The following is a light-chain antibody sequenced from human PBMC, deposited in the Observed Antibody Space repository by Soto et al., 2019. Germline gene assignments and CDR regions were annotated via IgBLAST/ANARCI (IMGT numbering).Light chain of an antibody. CDR3: SSYTSTNTLV. V-gene: IGLV2-14*01. Sequence: QSALTQPASVSGSPGQSISISCSGTSSDVGGFTYVSWYLQHPGKAPKLMIYDVINRPSGVSNRFSGSKSGNTASLTISGLQAEDEADYYCSSYTSTNTLVFGGGTKVTVL. J-gene: IGLJ2*01. CDR1: SSDVGGFTY. CDR2: DVI.